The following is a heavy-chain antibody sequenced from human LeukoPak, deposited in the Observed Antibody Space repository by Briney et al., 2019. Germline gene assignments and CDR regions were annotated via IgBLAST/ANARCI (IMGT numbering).Heavy chain of an antibody. J-gene: IGHJ4*02. D-gene: IGHD4-17*01. CDR3: ARDDYGDYARGY. V-gene: IGHV3-33*01. Sequence: PGGSLRLSCAASGFTFSSYGMHWVRQAPGKGLEWVAVIWYDGSNKYYADSVKGRFTISRDNSKNTLYLQMNSLRAEDTAVYCCARDDYGDYARGYWGQGTLVTVSS. CDR2: IWYDGSNK. CDR1: GFTFSSYG.